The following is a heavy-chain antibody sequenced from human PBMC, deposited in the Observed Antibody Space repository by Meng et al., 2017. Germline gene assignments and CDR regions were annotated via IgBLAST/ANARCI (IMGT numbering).Heavy chain of an antibody. J-gene: IGHJ1*01. CDR3: ARDSSSIAARPEYFQH. CDR1: GGSISSYY. CDR2: IYYSGST. V-gene: IGHV4-59*01. Sequence: QVQVQEAGPGLVKPSETLSLTCTVSGGSISSYYWSWIRQPPGKGLEWIGYIYYSGSTNYNPSLKSRVTISVDTSKNQFSLKLSSVTAADTAVYYCARDSSSIAARPEYFQHWGQGTLVTVSS. D-gene: IGHD6-6*01.